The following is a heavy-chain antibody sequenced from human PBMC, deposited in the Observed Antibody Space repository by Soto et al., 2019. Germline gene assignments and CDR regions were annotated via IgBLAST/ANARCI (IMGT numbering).Heavy chain of an antibody. V-gene: IGHV4-34*01. Sequence: QVQLQQWGAGLLKPSETLSLTCAVYGGFVSSGSYYWSWIRQPPGKGLVWIGEMSHSGGTNFNPSLKSRVAISVDTSKNQFSLKMSSVTAADTALYYCARVERGTATTVVDAFDIWGPGTMVTVSS. CDR2: MSHSGGT. CDR3: ARVERGTATTVVDAFDI. D-gene: IGHD1-1*01. CDR1: GGFVSSGSYY. J-gene: IGHJ3*02.